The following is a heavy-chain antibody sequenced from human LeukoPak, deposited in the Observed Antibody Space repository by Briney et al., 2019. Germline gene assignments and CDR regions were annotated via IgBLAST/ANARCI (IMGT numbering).Heavy chain of an antibody. J-gene: IGHJ4*01. CDR3: ARDYCSSTSCLFDY. D-gene: IGHD2-2*01. Sequence: ASVKVSCTASGYTFTGYYMHWVRQAPGQGLEWMGRINPNSGGTNYAQKFQGRVTMTRDTSISTAYMELSRLRSDDTAVYYCARDYCSSTSCLFDYWGQEPWSPSPQ. CDR2: INPNSGGT. V-gene: IGHV1-2*06. CDR1: GYTFTGYY.